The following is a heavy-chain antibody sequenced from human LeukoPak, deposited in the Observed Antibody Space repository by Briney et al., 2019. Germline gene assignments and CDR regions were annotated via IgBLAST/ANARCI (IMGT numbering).Heavy chain of an antibody. Sequence: PGRSLRLSCAASGFTFSSYGMHWVRQAPGKGLEWVAVIWYDGSNKYCADSVKGRFTISRDNSKNTLYLQMNSLRAEDTAVYYCARGGFVVVPAAIGYFDHWGQGTLVTVSS. CDR1: GFTFSSYG. CDR2: IWYDGSNK. D-gene: IGHD2-2*02. CDR3: ARGGFVVVPAAIGYFDH. V-gene: IGHV3-33*01. J-gene: IGHJ4*02.